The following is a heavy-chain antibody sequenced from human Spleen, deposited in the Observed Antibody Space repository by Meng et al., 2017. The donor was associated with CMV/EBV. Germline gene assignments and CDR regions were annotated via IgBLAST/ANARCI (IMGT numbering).Heavy chain of an antibody. CDR1: GGSISSGGYY. Sequence: SCTVSGGSISSGGYYWSWIRQHPGKGLEWIGYIYYSGSTYYNPSLKSRVTISVDTSKNQFSLKLSSVTAADTAVYYCARDRGVYGSGRAYYYGLDVWGQGTTVTVSS. D-gene: IGHD3-10*01. CDR2: IYYSGST. CDR3: ARDRGVYGSGRAYYYGLDV. V-gene: IGHV4-31*02. J-gene: IGHJ6*02.